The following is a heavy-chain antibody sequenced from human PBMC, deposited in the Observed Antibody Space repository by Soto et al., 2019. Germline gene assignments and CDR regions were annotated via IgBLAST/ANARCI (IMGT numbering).Heavy chain of an antibody. CDR1: GGSISSGGYY. J-gene: IGHJ5*02. CDR2: IYYSGST. Sequence: SETLSLTCTVSGGSISSGGYYWSWIRQHPGKGLEWIGYIYYSGSTYYNPSLKSRVTISADTSKNQFSLKLSSVTAADTAAYYSARGRRKPGPQLLFPDGFDPWGQGTLVTVSS. V-gene: IGHV4-31*03. CDR3: ARGRRKPGPQLLFPDGFDP. D-gene: IGHD2-2*01.